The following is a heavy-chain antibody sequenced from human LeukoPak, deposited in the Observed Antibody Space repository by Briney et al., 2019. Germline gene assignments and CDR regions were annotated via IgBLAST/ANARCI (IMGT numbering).Heavy chain of an antibody. CDR2: ISSSSSYI. D-gene: IGHD6-13*01. CDR3: ARDKGYSSYSYYYYYMDV. V-gene: IGHV3-21*01. Sequence: GGSLRLSCAASGFTFSSYWMSWVRQAPGKGLEWVSCISSSSSYIYYADSVKGRFTISRDNAKNSLYLQMNTLRAEDTAVYYCARDKGYSSYSYYYYYMDVWGKGTTVTVSS. CDR1: GFTFSSYW. J-gene: IGHJ6*03.